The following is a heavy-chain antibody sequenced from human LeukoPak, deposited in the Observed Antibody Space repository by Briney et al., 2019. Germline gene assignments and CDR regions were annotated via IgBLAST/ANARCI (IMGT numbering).Heavy chain of an antibody. CDR3: AIRCRYFWCYSMDV. CDR2: FDPEDGET. Sequence: ASVTVSCKVSGYTLTELSMHWVRQAPGKGLEWMGGFDPEDGETIYAQKFQGRVTMTEDTSTDTAYMELSSLRSEDTAVYYCAIRCRYFWCYSMDVWGQGTTVTVSS. CDR1: GYTLTELS. V-gene: IGHV1-24*01. D-gene: IGHD3-9*01. J-gene: IGHJ6*02.